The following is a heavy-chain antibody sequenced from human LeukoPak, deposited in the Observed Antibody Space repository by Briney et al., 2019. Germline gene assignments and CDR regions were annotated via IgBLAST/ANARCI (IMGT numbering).Heavy chain of an antibody. J-gene: IGHJ3*02. CDR3: ARDGGFGFLAAFDI. CDR1: GFTFSSYS. V-gene: IGHV3-48*02. D-gene: IGHD3-10*01. CDR2: ISGSGSVS. Sequence: GGSLRLSCAASGFTFSSYSMSWVRQAPGKGLEWISYISGSGSVSYYEDSVKGRFTISRDNAKNSLYLQMNSLRDEDTALYYCARDGGFGFLAAFDIWGQGTMVTVSS.